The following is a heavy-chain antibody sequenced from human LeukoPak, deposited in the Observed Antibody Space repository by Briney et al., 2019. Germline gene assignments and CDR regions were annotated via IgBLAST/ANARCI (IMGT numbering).Heavy chain of an antibody. CDR1: GFTFSSYA. Sequence: PGGSLRLSCSASGFTFSSYAMHWVRQAPGKGLEYVSAISSNGGRTYYADSVKGRFTIPRDNSKNPLYLQMSSLRAQDTAVYYCVKDRGDSISFDYWGQGTLVTVSS. V-gene: IGHV3-64D*06. CDR3: VKDRGDSISFDY. J-gene: IGHJ4*02. D-gene: IGHD6-13*01. CDR2: ISSNGGRT.